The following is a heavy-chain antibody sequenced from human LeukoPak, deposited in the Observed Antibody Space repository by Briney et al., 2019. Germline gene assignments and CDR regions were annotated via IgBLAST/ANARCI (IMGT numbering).Heavy chain of an antibody. D-gene: IGHD1-26*01. CDR1: GFTFSSYG. CDR2: IWYDGSNK. V-gene: IGHV3-33*01. CDR3: ARELVGASPRFDY. J-gene: IGHJ4*02. Sequence: GGSLRLSCAASGFTFSSYGMHWVRQAPGKGLEWVAVIWYDGSNKYYADSVKGRFTISRDNSKNTLYLQMNSLRAEDTAVYYCARELVGASPRFDYWGQGTLVTVSS.